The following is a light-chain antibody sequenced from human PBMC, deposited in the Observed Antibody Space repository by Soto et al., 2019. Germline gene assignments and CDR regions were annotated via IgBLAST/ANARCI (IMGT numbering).Light chain of an antibody. CDR3: CSYAGSYFFV. CDR2: DVT. J-gene: IGLJ1*01. CDR1: SSDVGGYNY. V-gene: IGLV2-11*01. Sequence: QSALTQPPSVSGSPGQSVTISCTGTSSDVGGYNYVSWYQQHPDKAPKLILYDVTKWPSGVPDRFSGSKSGNTASLTISGLQAEDEADYHCCSYAGSYFFVFGSGTKVTVL.